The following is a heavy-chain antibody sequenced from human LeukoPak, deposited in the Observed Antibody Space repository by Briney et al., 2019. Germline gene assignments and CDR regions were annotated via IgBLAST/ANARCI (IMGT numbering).Heavy chain of an antibody. CDR3: AREIDYGDSED. CDR1: GFTFSRDS. CDR2: INGGGSPI. J-gene: IGHJ4*02. V-gene: IGHV3-48*01. D-gene: IGHD4-17*01. Sequence: GGSLRLSCAASGFTFSRDSMNWVRQAPGKGLEWVSYINGGGSPIYYTDSVRGRFTISRDNAKNSLYLQMNSLRAEDTAVYYCAREIDYGDSEDWGQGTLVTVSS.